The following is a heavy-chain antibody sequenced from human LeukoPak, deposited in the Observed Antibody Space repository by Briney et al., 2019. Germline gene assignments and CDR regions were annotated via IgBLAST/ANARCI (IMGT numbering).Heavy chain of an antibody. J-gene: IGHJ3*02. V-gene: IGHV1-69*02. CDR3: ARTYGDYIAFDI. CDR1: GGTFSSYT. CDR2: IIPILGIA. D-gene: IGHD4-17*01. Sequence: SVKVSCKASGGTFSSYTISWVRQAPGQGLEWMGRIIPILGIANYAQKFQGRVTITADKSTSTAYMELSSLRSEDTAVYYCARTYGDYIAFDIWGQGTMVAVSS.